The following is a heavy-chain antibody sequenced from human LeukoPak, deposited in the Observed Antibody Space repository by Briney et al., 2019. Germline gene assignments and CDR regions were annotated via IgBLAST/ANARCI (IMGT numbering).Heavy chain of an antibody. Sequence: GGSLRLSCAASGFTSSSYAMSWVRQAPGKGLEWVSAISGSGGSTYYADSVKGRFTISRDNPKNTLYLQMNSLRAEDTAVYYCAKDWEATTPGGFDYWGQGTLVTVSS. CDR2: ISGSGGST. D-gene: IGHD1-26*01. J-gene: IGHJ4*02. V-gene: IGHV3-23*01. CDR1: GFTSSSYA. CDR3: AKDWEATTPGGFDY.